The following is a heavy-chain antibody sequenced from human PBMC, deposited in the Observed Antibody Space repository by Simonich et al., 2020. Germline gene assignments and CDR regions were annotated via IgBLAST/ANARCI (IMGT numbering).Heavy chain of an antibody. CDR3: ARSAGSTGDFDY. J-gene: IGHJ4*02. CDR2: INPNRGGT. CDR1: GYTFTGYL. V-gene: IGHV1-2*02. D-gene: IGHD7-27*01. Sequence: QVQLVQSGAEVKKPGASGKVSCKASGYTFTGYLMNRGVQAPGQGLEGMERINPNRGGTNYAQKFQGRVPMTRDTSSSTAYMELSRLRSDDTAVYYCARSAGSTGDFDYWGQGTLVTVSS.